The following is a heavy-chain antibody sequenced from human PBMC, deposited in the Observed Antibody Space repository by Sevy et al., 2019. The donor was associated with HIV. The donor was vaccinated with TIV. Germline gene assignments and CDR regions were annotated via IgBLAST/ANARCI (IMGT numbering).Heavy chain of an antibody. CDR2: ISSSSSYI. J-gene: IGHJ1*01. Sequence: GESLKISCAASGFTFSTYSMNWVRQAPGKGLEWVSFISSSSSYIYYAASVKGRFTISRDNAKNSLYLQMNSLTAEDTAVYYCARARMEYSSSLEYFQHWGQGTLVTVSS. V-gene: IGHV3-21*01. CDR1: GFTFSTYS. CDR3: ARARMEYSSSLEYFQH. D-gene: IGHD6-6*01.